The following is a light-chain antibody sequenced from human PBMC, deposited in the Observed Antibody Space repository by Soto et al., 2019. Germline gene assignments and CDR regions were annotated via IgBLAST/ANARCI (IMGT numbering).Light chain of an antibody. J-gene: IGLJ1*01. V-gene: IGLV2-23*02. Sequence: QSVLTQPASVSGSPGQSITISCTGTSSDFGNYNLVSWYQQHPGKVPKLILFEVNKRPSGVSGRFSGSKSGNTASLTISGLQAEDEDDYYCCSFTSSNTHVFGTGTKVTVL. CDR2: EVN. CDR3: CSFTSSNTHV. CDR1: SSDFGNYNL.